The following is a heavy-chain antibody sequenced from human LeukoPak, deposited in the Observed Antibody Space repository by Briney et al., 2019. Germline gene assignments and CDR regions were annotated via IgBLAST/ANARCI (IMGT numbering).Heavy chain of an antibody. J-gene: IGHJ4*02. CDR1: GGSISSGSYY. CDR3: ARRAGAYSHPYDY. CDR2: IYTSGST. V-gene: IGHV4-61*02. D-gene: IGHD4/OR15-4a*01. Sequence: SQTPSLTCTVSGGSISSGSYYWSWIRQPAGKGLEWIGRIYTSGSTNYNPSLKSRVTISVDTSKNQFSLKLSSVTAADTAVYYCARRAGAYSHPYDYWGQGTLVTVSS.